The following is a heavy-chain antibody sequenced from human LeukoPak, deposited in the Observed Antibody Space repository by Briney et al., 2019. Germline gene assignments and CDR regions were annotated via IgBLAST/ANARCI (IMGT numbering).Heavy chain of an antibody. CDR2: IYYSGST. CDR1: GGSISPYY. D-gene: IGHD1-26*01. V-gene: IGHV4-59*08. Sequence: PSETLSLTCTASGGSISPYYWSWIRRPPGKGLEWIGYIYYSGSTNYNPSLKSRVTISVDTSKNQFSLKLSSVTAADTAMYYCARHGGGGESYPRVFDYWGRGNLVTVSS. CDR3: ARHGGGGESYPRVFDY. J-gene: IGHJ4*02.